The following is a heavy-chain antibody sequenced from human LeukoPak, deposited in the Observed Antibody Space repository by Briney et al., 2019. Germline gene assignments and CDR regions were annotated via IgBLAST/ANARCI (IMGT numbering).Heavy chain of an antibody. CDR1: GGSISSYY. D-gene: IGHD3-3*01. Sequence: SETLSLTCTVSGGSISSYYWSLIRQPAGKGLEWIGRIYTSGSTNYNPSLKSRVTMSVDTSKNQFSLKLSSVTAADTAVYYCARGLEDYDFWSGSSAFDIWGQGTMVTVSS. V-gene: IGHV4-4*07. CDR2: IYTSGST. J-gene: IGHJ3*02. CDR3: ARGLEDYDFWSGSSAFDI.